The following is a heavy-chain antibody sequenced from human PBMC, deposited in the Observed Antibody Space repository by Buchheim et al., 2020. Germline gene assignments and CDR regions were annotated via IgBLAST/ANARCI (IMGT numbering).Heavy chain of an antibody. CDR3: AREGTPTDSSGWYYYYYGMDV. CDR2: MNPNSGNT. CDR1: GYTFTSYD. D-gene: IGHD6-19*01. J-gene: IGHJ6*02. V-gene: IGHV1-8*01. Sequence: QVQLVQSGAEVKKPGASVKVSCKASGYTFTSYDINWVRQATGQGLEWMGWMNPNSGNTGYAQKFQGRVTMTRNTSFSTANMELSSLRSEDTAVYYCAREGTPTDSSGWYYYYYGMDVWGQGTT.